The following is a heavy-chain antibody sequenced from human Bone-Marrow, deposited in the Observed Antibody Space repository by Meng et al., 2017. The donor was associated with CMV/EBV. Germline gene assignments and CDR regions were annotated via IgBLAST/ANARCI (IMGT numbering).Heavy chain of an antibody. V-gene: IGHV3-23*01. CDR3: AKRRLSGGGYFDD. CDR2: ISGSGGST. Sequence: GESLKISCAASGFTFSSYSMNWVRQAPGKGLEWVSAISGSGGSTYYADSVKGRFTISRDNSKNPLYLQMNSLRAEDTDVYYCAKRRLSGGGYFDDWGRGTLVTVSS. D-gene: IGHD3-16*01. CDR1: GFTFSSYS. J-gene: IGHJ4*01.